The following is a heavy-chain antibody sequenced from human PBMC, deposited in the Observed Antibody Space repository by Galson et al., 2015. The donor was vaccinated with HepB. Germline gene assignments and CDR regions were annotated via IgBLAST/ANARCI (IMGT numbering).Heavy chain of an antibody. Sequence: SVKVSCKASGYTFTSYAMHWVRQAPGQRLEWMGWINAGNGNTKYSQKFQGRVTITRDTSASTAYMELSSLRSEDTAVYYCARGCSSTSCYQWGYYYGMDVWGQGTTVTVSS. CDR1: GYTFTSYA. J-gene: IGHJ6*02. V-gene: IGHV1-3*01. D-gene: IGHD2-2*01. CDR2: INAGNGNT. CDR3: ARGCSSTSCYQWGYYYGMDV.